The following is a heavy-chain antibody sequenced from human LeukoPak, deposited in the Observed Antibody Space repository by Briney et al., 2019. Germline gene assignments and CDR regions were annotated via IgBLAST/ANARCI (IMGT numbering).Heavy chain of an antibody. D-gene: IGHD2-15*01. CDR3: AKGSLSGGTCYFDY. Sequence: GGSLRLSCAASGFTFSSYGMSWVRQAPGKGLEWVSVISGSGTDTYYADSVKGRFTISRDNSRNTLYLQMNSLRAGDTAVYYCAKGSLSGGTCYFDYWGQGTLVTVSS. V-gene: IGHV3-23*01. CDR1: GFTFSSYG. CDR2: ISGSGTDT. J-gene: IGHJ4*02.